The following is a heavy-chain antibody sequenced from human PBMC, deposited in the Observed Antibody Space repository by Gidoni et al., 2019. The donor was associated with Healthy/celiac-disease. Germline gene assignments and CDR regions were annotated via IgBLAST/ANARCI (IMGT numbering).Heavy chain of an antibody. CDR1: GYTFTGYY. D-gene: IGHD2-15*01. CDR3: ARDLAARAGGSRENTNWFDP. V-gene: IGHV1-2*02. Sequence: QVQLVPSGAEVKKPGASVKLSCTASGYTFTGYYMLCVRQAPGQGLEWMGWINHNSGGTNYAQKFQVRVTRTRDTSISTAYMELSRLRSDDTAVYYCARDLAARAGGSRENTNWFDPWGQGTLVTVSS. CDR2: INHNSGGT. J-gene: IGHJ5*02.